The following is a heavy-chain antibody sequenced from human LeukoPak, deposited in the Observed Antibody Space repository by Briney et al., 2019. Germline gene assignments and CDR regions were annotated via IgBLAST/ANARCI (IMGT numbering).Heavy chain of an antibody. V-gene: IGHV4-39*01. J-gene: IGHJ5*02. CDR2: IYYSGST. CDR3: ARQLIAAARLNWFDP. D-gene: IGHD6-13*01. Sequence: GSLRLSCAASGFTFSSYSMNWVRQPPGKGLEWIGSIYYSGSTCYNPSLKSRVTISVDTSKNQFSLKLSSVTAADTAVYYCARQLIAAARLNWFDPWGQGTLVTVSS. CDR1: GFTFSSYSMN.